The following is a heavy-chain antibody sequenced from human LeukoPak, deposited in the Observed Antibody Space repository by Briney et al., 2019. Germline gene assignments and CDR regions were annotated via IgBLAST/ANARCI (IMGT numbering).Heavy chain of an antibody. Sequence: PSETLSLTCTVSGYSISGGYYWGLSRQPPGKGLEWIGTIFQSVSTYYNPSLKSRVTTSVDTSKNQFSLKLSSVTAADTAVYYCARNKSNGFDFWSQGTLVTVSS. CDR3: ARNKSNGFDF. D-gene: IGHD2-8*01. J-gene: IGHJ4*02. CDR2: IFQSVST. V-gene: IGHV4-38-2*02. CDR1: GYSISGGYY.